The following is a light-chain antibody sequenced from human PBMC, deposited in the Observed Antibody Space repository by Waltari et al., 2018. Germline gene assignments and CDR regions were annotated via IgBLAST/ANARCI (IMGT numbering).Light chain of an antibody. CDR1: QSFTRW. CDR2: AAS. V-gene: IGKV1-5*03. Sequence: DIQLTQSPPTLAASVGDRVTINCRASQSFTRWVDWYQQKPGRAPKLLIYAASNLVTGVPSRFSGTGSGTVFTLTSRCLEPDDSATYYCQQFVGYPYTFGQGTKVETK. J-gene: IGKJ2*01. CDR3: QQFVGYPYT.